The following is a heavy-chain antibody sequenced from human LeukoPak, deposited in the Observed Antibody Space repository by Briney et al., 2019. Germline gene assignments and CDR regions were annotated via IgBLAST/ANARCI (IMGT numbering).Heavy chain of an antibody. CDR2: ISSSSITT. CDR3: ARDLTSVPTR. V-gene: IGHV3-48*02. Sequence: GGSLRLSCAASGFTFSSHSMNWVRQAPGKGPEWVSYISSSSITTHYADSVKGRFTISRDNAKNSLYLQMNSLRDEDTAVYYCARDLTSVPTRWGQGTLVTVSS. CDR1: GFTFSSHS. D-gene: IGHD4-17*01. J-gene: IGHJ4*02.